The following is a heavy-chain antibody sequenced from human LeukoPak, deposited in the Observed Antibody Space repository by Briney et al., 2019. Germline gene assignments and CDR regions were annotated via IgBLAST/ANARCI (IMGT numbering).Heavy chain of an antibody. CDR2: IWYDGSNK. CDR3: AREGPRGNSQFDY. D-gene: IGHD2/OR15-2a*01. V-gene: IGHV3-33*01. Sequence: GGSLRLSCAASGFTFSNYGMHWVRLAPGKGLEWVALIWYDGSNKYYTDSVKGRLTISRDNSKDTLFLQMNSLRAEDTAVYYCAREGPRGNSQFDYWGQGTLVTVST. CDR1: GFTFSNYG. J-gene: IGHJ4*02.